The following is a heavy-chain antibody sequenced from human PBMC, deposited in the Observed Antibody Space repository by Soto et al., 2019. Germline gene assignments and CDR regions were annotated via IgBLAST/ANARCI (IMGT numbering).Heavy chain of an antibody. CDR1: GGSVSSCSYY. D-gene: IGHD3-3*01. V-gene: IGHV4-61*01. CDR3: ARGVITIFGVVTPGDFDI. CDR2: IYYSGST. Sequence: SETLSLTCTVSGGSVSSCSYYWSWIRHPPWKGLDWNGYIYYSGSTNYNPSLKSRVTISVDTSKNQFSLKLSSVTAADTAVYYCARGVITIFGVVTPGDFDIWGQGTMVTVSS. J-gene: IGHJ3*02.